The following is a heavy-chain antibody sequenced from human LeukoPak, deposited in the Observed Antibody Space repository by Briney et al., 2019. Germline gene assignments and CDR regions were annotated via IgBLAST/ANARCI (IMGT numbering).Heavy chain of an antibody. CDR1: GFTFSSYS. CDR2: ISSSSSYI. Sequence: PGGSLRLSCAASGFTFSSYSMNWVRQAPGKGLEWVSSISSSSSYIYYADSVKGRFTISRDNAKNSLYLQMNSLRAEGTAVYYCARWSHGDYVPFDYWGQGTLVTVSS. CDR3: ARWSHGDYVPFDY. V-gene: IGHV3-21*01. D-gene: IGHD4-17*01. J-gene: IGHJ4*02.